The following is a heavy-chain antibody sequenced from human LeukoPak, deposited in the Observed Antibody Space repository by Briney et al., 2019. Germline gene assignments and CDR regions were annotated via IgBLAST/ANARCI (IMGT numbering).Heavy chain of an antibody. CDR3: ARSSSGVGRYYYYYGMDV. D-gene: IGHD2-15*01. CDR2: IIPIFGTA. J-gene: IGHJ6*02. V-gene: IGHV1-69*01. Sequence: GASVKVSCKASGGTFSSYAISWVRQAPAQGLEWMGGIIPIFGTANYAQKFQGRVTITADESTSTAYMELSSLRSEDTAVYYCARSSSGVGRYYYYYGMDVWGQGTTVTVSS. CDR1: GGTFSSYA.